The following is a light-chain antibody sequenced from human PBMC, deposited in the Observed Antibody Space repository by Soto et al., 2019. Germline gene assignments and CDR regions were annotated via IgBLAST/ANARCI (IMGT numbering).Light chain of an antibody. CDR3: QQRSNWIT. Sequence: EVVLTQSPATLSLSPGERATLSCRASQSINNYLAWYQQRPGQAPRLLIYDASNRATGIPARFSGSGSGTDYTLTISSLEPEDFAVYYCQQRSNWITFGQGTRLEIK. J-gene: IGKJ5*01. V-gene: IGKV3-11*01. CDR1: QSINNY. CDR2: DAS.